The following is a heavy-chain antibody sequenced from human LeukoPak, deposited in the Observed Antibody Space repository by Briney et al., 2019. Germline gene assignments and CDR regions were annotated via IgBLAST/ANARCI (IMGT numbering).Heavy chain of an antibody. Sequence: SETLSLTCTVSGGSISSYYWSWIRQPPGKGLEWIGYIYYSGSTNYNPSLKSRLTISVDTSKNQFSLKLSAVTTADTAVYYCARGLVLWPMPNYYMDVWGKGTTVTVSS. CDR3: ARGLVLWPMPNYYMDV. CDR1: GGSISSYY. CDR2: IYYSGST. D-gene: IGHD6-6*01. J-gene: IGHJ6*03. V-gene: IGHV4-59*01.